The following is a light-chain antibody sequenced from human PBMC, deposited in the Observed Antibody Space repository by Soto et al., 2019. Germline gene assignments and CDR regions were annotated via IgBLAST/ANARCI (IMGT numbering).Light chain of an antibody. CDR3: HQYINFWT. CDR1: QTISSW. J-gene: IGKJ1*01. Sequence: DVHLSPSPSTLSASVGARFTITCRPSQTISSWSAWYQQQLGKAPNLLISDVSTLESGVRPRLSGSGSGTDFTLTIIRMQPDDSATYYCHQYINFWTFGQGTKVDIK. CDR2: DVS. V-gene: IGKV1-5*01.